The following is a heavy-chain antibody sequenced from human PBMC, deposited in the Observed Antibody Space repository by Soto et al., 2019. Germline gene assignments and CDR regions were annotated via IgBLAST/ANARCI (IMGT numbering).Heavy chain of an antibody. J-gene: IGHJ4*02. D-gene: IGHD4-17*01. CDR3: ARGGDKPPLYYGDYGDLFDY. CDR1: GYTFTSYY. V-gene: IGHV1-46*01. Sequence: QVQLVQSGAEVKKPGASVKVSCKASGYTFTSYYMHWVRQAPGQGLEWMGIINPSGGSTSYAQKFPGSVAMTSDTSTSTVYMELSSLRSEATAVYSCARGGDKPPLYYGDYGDLFDYWGQGTLVTVSS. CDR2: INPSGGST.